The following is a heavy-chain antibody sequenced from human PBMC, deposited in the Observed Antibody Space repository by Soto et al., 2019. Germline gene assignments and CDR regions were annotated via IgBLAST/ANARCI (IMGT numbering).Heavy chain of an antibody. Sequence: EVQLVESGGGLVKPGGSLRLSCAASGFSFNLAWLNWVRQAPGKGPEWVGLIKSTLDGETIDYAAPAKGRFTISRDDSKNTLYLQMNSLKTDDTAVYYCKTAALTRQSTHHWGQGTLVTVSS. CDR3: KTAALTRQSTHH. J-gene: IGHJ5*02. CDR1: GFSFNLAW. D-gene: IGHD2-2*01. V-gene: IGHV3-15*07. CDR2: IKSTLDGETI.